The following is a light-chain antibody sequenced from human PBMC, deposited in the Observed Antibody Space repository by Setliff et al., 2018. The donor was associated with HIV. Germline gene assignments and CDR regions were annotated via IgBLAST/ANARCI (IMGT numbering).Light chain of an antibody. J-gene: IGLJ2*01. CDR1: SGSIASNY. CDR3: QSYDSNNHVV. V-gene: IGLV6-57*01. Sequence: NFMLTQPHSVSESPGKTVTISCTRSSGSIASNYVQWYQQRPGSSPTTVIYEDNQRPSGVPDRFSGSIDSSSNSASLTISGLKTEDDADYYCQSYDSNNHVVFGGGTKVTVL. CDR2: EDN.